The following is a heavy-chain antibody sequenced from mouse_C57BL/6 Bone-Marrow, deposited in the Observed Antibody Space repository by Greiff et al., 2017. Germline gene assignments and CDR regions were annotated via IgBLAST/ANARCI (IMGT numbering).Heavy chain of an antibody. J-gene: IGHJ3*01. CDR3: ARGYSNYFAWFAY. Sequence: EVKLVESGGGLVKPGGSLKLSCAASGFTFSDYGMHWVRQAPEKGLEWVAYISSGSSTIYYADTVKGRFTISRDNAKNTLFLQMTSLRSEDRAMYYCARGYSNYFAWFAYWGQGTLVTVSA. CDR1: GFTFSDYG. CDR2: ISSGSSTI. D-gene: IGHD2-5*01. V-gene: IGHV5-17*01.